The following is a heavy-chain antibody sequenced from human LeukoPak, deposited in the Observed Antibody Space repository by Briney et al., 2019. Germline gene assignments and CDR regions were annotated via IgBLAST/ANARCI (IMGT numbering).Heavy chain of an antibody. CDR3: ATLGGVVSDDDFDY. D-gene: IGHD2-2*01. V-gene: IGHV1-2*02. J-gene: IGHJ4*02. CDR2: INLNSGGA. Sequence: GASVKVSCKASGYTLNAYYMHWVRQAPEQGLEWMGWINLNSGGANYAQKFQGRVTMTRDTSISSAYMELSRLRSDDTAVYYCATLGGVVSDDDFDYWGQGTLVTVSS. CDR1: GYTLNAYY.